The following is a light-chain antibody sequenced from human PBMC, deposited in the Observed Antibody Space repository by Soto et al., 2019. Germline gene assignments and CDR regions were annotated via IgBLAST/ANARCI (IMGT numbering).Light chain of an antibody. V-gene: IGKV3-15*01. CDR1: QSISRN. J-gene: IGKJ2*01. CDR3: QQYNNWPPYT. Sequence: EIVMTQSPGTLSVSPGESATLSCRASQSISRNLAWYQQKPGRAPRLLIYGVSTRATGIPARFSGSGSETEFTLTISSLQSEDFAVYYCQQYNNWPPYTFGQGTKLEIK. CDR2: GVS.